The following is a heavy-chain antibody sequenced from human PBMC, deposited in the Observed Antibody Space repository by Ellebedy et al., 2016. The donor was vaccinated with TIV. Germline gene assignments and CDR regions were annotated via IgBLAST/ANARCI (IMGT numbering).Heavy chain of an antibody. D-gene: IGHD2-2*01. CDR2: ISASGGSK. CDR3: AKDSDILVVTSGSFDS. V-gene: IGHV3-23*01. CDR1: GFTFTNYV. Sequence: GESLKISCAASGFTFTNYVMTWVRQAPGKGLEWVSSISASGGSKYYTDSVKGRFIISRDISKNTLYLQMNSLRAEDTAVYYCAKDSDILVVTSGSFDSWGQGTLVTVSS. J-gene: IGHJ4*02.